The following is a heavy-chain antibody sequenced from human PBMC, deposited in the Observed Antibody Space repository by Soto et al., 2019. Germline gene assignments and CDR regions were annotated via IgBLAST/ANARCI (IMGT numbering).Heavy chain of an antibody. CDR2: ISAYNGNT. Sequence: QVQLVQSGAEVKKPGASVKVSCKASGYTFTSYGISWVRQAPGQGLEWMGWISAYNGNTNHAQKRQGRVTRTTDTXXSTAYMELRSLRSDDTAVYYCARDDSGSSIGGWDYWGQGTLVTVSS. D-gene: IGHD1-26*01. CDR3: ARDDSGSSIGGWDY. V-gene: IGHV1-18*01. J-gene: IGHJ4*02. CDR1: GYTFTSYG.